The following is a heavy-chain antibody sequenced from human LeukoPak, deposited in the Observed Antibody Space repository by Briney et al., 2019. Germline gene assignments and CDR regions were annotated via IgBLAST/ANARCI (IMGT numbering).Heavy chain of an antibody. CDR2: IYYSGST. V-gene: IGHV4-59*01. CDR3: ARGYAMPDY. Sequence: SETLSLTCTVSGGSIGSYYWSWIRQPPGKGLEWIGYIYYSGSTNYNPSLKSRVTISVDTSKNQFSLKLSSVTAADTAVYYCARGYAMPDYWGQGTLVTVSS. J-gene: IGHJ4*02. CDR1: GGSIGSYY. D-gene: IGHD2-2*01.